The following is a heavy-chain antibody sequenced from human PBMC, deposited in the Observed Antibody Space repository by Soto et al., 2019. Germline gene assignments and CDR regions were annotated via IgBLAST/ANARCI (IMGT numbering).Heavy chain of an antibody. CDR3: AREGITAVAVY. J-gene: IGHJ4*02. Sequence: QVQLVQSGVEVKKPGASVKVSCKASGYTFNDYYMHWVRQAPGQGLEWMGWINPDSGGTNYAQKFQGWVTLTRDTSISTAYMELSRRRPDDTAVYYCAREGITAVAVYWGQGTLVTFSS. CDR1: GYTFNDYY. CDR2: INPDSGGT. V-gene: IGHV1-2*04. D-gene: IGHD6-13*01.